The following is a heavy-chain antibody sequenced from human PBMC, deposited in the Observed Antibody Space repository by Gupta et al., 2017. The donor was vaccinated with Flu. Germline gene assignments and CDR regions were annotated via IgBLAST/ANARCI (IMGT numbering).Heavy chain of an antibody. CDR1: YF. CDR3: ARGPGGSTFDY. V-gene: IGHV4-59*01. J-gene: IGHJ4*02. Sequence: YFWSWIRQSPGKGLEWIGYIYYSGSTNYTPSLKSRVTISLDTSKNQFSLKMSSVTAADTAVYYCARGPGGSTFDYWGQGSLVTVSP. D-gene: IGHD3-16*01. CDR2: IYYSGST.